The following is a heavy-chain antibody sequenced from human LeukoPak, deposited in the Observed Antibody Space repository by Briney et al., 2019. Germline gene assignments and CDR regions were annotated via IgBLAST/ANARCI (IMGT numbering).Heavy chain of an antibody. Sequence: GESLKISCKGSGYSFTSYWIGWVRQMPGKGLEWMGIIYPGDSDTRYSPSFQGQVTISADKSISTAYLQWSSLKASDTAMYYCARLGYCGSTSCYAADYWGQGPLVTVSS. D-gene: IGHD2-2*01. CDR1: GYSFTSYW. V-gene: IGHV5-51*01. CDR2: IYPGDSDT. J-gene: IGHJ4*02. CDR3: ARLGYCGSTSCYAADY.